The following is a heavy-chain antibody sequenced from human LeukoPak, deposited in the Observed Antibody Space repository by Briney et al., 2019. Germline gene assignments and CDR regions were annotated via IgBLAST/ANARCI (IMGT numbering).Heavy chain of an antibody. CDR3: ARVLVAADTADNWFDP. Sequence: SETLSLTCTVSGGSISSYYWSWIRQPPGKGLEWIGYIYYSGSTNYNPSLKSRVTISVDTSKNQFSQRLSSVTAADTAVYYCARVLVAADTADNWFDPWGQGTLVTVSS. D-gene: IGHD2-15*01. CDR2: IYYSGST. V-gene: IGHV4-59*01. J-gene: IGHJ5*02. CDR1: GGSISSYY.